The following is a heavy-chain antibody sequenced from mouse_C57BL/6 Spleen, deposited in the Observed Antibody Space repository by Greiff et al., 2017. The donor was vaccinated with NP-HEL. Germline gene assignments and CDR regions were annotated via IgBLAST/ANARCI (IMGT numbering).Heavy chain of an antibody. CDR3: ARYYYGIGNY. CDR2: INPNNGGT. V-gene: IGHV1-26*01. Sequence: VQLQQSGPELVKPGASVKISCKASGYTFTDYYMNWVKQSHGKSLEWIGDINPNNGGTSYNQKFKGKATLTVDKSSSTAYMELRSLTSEDSAVYYCARYYYGIGNYWGQGTTLTVSS. D-gene: IGHD1-1*01. CDR1: GYTFTDYY. J-gene: IGHJ2*01.